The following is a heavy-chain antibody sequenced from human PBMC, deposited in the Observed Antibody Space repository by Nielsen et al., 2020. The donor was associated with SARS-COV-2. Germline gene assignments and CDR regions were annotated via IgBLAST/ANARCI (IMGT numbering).Heavy chain of an antibody. Sequence: VSVKVSCKASGYTFTGYYMHWVRQAPGQGLEWMGRINPNSGGTNYAQKFQGRVTMTRDTSISTAYMELSRLRSDDTAVYYCARDYSKLRYFDWYYYYYGMDVWGQGTTVTVSS. V-gene: IGHV1-2*06. J-gene: IGHJ6*02. CDR3: ARDYSKLRYFDWYYYYYGMDV. D-gene: IGHD3-9*01. CDR2: INPNSGGT. CDR1: GYTFTGYY.